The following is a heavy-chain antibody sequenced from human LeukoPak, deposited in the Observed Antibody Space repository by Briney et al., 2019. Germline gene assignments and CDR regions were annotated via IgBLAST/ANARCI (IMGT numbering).Heavy chain of an antibody. CDR2: IYYSGST. D-gene: IGHD3-9*01. CDR3: ARDRLLYDILTGLSGFDP. Sequence: PSQTLSLTCTVSGGSISSGDYSWSWIRQPPGKGLEWIGYIYYSGSTYYNPSLKSRVTISVDTSKNQFSLKLSSVTAADTAVYYCARDRLLYDILTGLSGFDPWGQGTLVTVSS. CDR1: GGSISSGDYS. J-gene: IGHJ5*02. V-gene: IGHV4-30-4*01.